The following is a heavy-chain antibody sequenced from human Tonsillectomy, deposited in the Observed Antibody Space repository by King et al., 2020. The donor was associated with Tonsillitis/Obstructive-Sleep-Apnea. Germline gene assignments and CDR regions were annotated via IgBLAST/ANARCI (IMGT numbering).Heavy chain of an antibody. V-gene: IGHV3-30*18. CDR2: ISYEGSNK. J-gene: IGHJ4*02. CDR3: AKGTPGTNGYYFHY. CDR1: GFTFSSYG. D-gene: IGHD1-14*01. Sequence: QLVQSGGGVVQPGRSLRLSCAASGFTFSSYGMHWVRQAPGKGLEWVAVISYEGSNKFYADSVKGRFTISRDNSRNTLYLQMNSLRVEDTAVYYCAKGTPGTNGYYFHYWGQGTLVTVSS.